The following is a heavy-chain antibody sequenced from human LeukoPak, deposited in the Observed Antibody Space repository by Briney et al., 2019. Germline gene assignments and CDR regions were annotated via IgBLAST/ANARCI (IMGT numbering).Heavy chain of an antibody. V-gene: IGHV3-30*18. D-gene: IGHD1-26*01. CDR1: GFTFSSYG. CDR2: ISYDGSNK. CDR3: AKENIIKVGATRGSRFDP. J-gene: IGHJ5*02. Sequence: GGSLRLSCAASGFTFSSYGMHWVRQAPGKGLEWVAVISYDGSNKYYADSVKGRFTISRDNSKNTLYLQMNSLRAEDTAVYYCAKENIIKVGATRGSRFDPWGQGTLVTVSS.